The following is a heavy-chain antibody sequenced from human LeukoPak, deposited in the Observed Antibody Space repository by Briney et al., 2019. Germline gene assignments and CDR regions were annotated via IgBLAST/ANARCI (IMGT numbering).Heavy chain of an antibody. CDR1: GFTFSSYS. CDR3: ARDLKVTAMSPIDY. J-gene: IGHJ4*02. CDR2: ISSSSYI. V-gene: IGHV3-21*01. Sequence: GGSLRLSCAASGFTFSSYSMNWVRQAPGKGLEWVSSISSSSYIYYADSVKGRFTISRDNAKNSLYLQMNSLRAEDTAVYYCARDLKVTAMSPIDYWGQGTLVTVSS. D-gene: IGHD2-21*02.